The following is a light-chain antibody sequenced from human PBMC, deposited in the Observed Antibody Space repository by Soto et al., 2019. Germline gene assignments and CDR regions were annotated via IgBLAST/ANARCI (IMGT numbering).Light chain of an antibody. V-gene: IGKV1-39*01. Sequence: DLKLTQSPSSLSASVGDRVTITCRASLRISNYLNWYQQKPGKAPKLLIYGASTLQSGVPSRFSGSGSGTDFTLTITNLQPEDSATYFCQQSHSTPLTFGGGTKLEI. CDR3: QQSHSTPLT. J-gene: IGKJ4*01. CDR1: LRISNY. CDR2: GAS.